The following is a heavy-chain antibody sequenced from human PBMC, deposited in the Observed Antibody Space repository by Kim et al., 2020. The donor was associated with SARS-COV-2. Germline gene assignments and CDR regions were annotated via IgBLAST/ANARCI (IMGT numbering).Heavy chain of an antibody. D-gene: IGHD2-2*01. V-gene: IGHV3-43*02. Sequence: GGSLRLSCAASGFRFDDYAMNWVRQAPGKGLEWVSLISADGGNTYYADSVKGRFTISRDNNKNSLYLQMNSLRTEDTAFYYCAKDICSSSSCPYYYYYGMDVWGQGTTVIVSS. CDR3: AKDICSSSSCPYYYYYGMDV. CDR2: ISADGGNT. J-gene: IGHJ6*02. CDR1: GFRFDDYA.